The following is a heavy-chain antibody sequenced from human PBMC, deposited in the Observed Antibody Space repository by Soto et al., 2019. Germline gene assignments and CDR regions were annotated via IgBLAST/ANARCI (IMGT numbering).Heavy chain of an antibody. D-gene: IGHD2-21*02. CDR1: GYSFTSYW. V-gene: IGHV5-10-1*01. Sequence: PGESLKISCKGSGYSFTSYWISWVRQMPGKGLEWTGRIDPSDSYTNYSPSFQGHVTISADKSISTAYLQWSSLKASDTALYFCARQRTSVVTQAYFDVWGPGSLVTVSS. CDR2: IDPSDSYT. CDR3: ARQRTSVVTQAYFDV. J-gene: IGHJ4*02.